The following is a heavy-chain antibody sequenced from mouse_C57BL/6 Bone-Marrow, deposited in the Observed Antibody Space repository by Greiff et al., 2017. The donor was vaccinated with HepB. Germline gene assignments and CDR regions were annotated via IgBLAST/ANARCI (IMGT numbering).Heavy chain of an antibody. CDR2: IDPSDSYT. CDR1: GYTFTSYW. CDR3: ARAQRPYGSRFAY. J-gene: IGHJ3*01. V-gene: IGHV1-59*01. D-gene: IGHD1-1*01. Sequence: QVQLKQPGAELVRPGTSVKLSCKASGYTFTSYWMHWVKQRPGQGLEWIGVIDPSDSYTNYNQKFKGKATLTVDTSSSTAYMQLSSLTSEDSAVYYCARAQRPYGSRFAYWGQGTLVTVSA.